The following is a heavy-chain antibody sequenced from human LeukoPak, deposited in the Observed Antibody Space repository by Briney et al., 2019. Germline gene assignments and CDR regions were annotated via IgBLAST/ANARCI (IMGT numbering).Heavy chain of an antibody. Sequence: ASVKVSCEPSGYTFTGYYMHWGRQGPEQRLEWMGWSNPNSGGTNYALKFQGRVTMTRDTSISTAYMGLSRLRSDDTAVYYCASLSPRITRVRGGDWGQGTLVTVSS. CDR1: GYTFTGYY. CDR2: SNPNSGGT. CDR3: ASLSPRITRVRGGD. J-gene: IGHJ4*02. D-gene: IGHD3-10*01. V-gene: IGHV1-2*02.